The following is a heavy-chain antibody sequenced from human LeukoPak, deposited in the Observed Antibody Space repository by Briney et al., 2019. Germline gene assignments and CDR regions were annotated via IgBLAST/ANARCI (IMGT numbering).Heavy chain of an antibody. J-gene: IGHJ4*02. D-gene: IGHD5-24*01. CDR2: IHPSGTT. Sequence: PSGTLSLTCAVSGDSITSSNWWSWVRQPPGKGLEWIGEIHPSGTTRYNTSLKSRGTMSVDNSKNQLFLKLTSVTAADTAVYYCVRGDNYRFDYWGQGTLVTVSS. V-gene: IGHV4-4*02. CDR3: VRGDNYRFDY. CDR1: GDSITSSNW.